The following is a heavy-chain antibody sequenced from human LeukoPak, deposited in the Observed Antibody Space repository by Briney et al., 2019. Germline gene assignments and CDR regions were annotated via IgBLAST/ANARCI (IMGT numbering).Heavy chain of an antibody. CDR1: GLTFSSYA. J-gene: IGHJ5*02. V-gene: IGHV3-23*01. CDR2: ISGSSGHT. Sequence: GGSLRLSSAASGLTFSSYAMSWVRQAPGKGLEWVSAISGSSGHTYYADSVKGRLTISRDNSKNTLYLQMNSLRAEDTAVYYCAKVGFSEMGWLVYPDPWGQGTLVTVSS. CDR3: AKVGFSEMGWLVYPDP. D-gene: IGHD3-3*01.